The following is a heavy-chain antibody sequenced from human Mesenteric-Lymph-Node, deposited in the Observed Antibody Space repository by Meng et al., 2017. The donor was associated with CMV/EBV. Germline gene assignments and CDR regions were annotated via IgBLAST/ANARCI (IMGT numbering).Heavy chain of an antibody. CDR2: ISWDGGST. CDR3: VKGYYDFWSGYFDGMDV. D-gene: IGHD3-3*01. CDR1: GFTFSSYA. J-gene: IGHJ6*02. Sequence: GESLKISCAASGFTFSSYAMSWVRQAPGKGLEWVSLISWDGGSTYYADSVKGRFTISRDNSKNSLYLQMNSLRNEDTALYYCVKGYYDFWSGYFDGMDVWGQGTTVTVSS. V-gene: IGHV3-43*02.